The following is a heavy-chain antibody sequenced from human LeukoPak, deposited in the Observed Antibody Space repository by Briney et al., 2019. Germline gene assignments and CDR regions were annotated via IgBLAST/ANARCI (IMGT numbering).Heavy chain of an antibody. Sequence: GGSLRLSCTVSGFTVSSNSMSWVRQAPGKGLEWVSFIYSDNTHYSDSVKGRFTISRDNSKNTLYLQMNSLRAEDTAVYYCARKGAVAGTADYWGQGTLVTVSS. V-gene: IGHV3-53*01. CDR2: IYSDNT. CDR1: GFTVSSNS. CDR3: ARKGAVAGTADY. D-gene: IGHD6-19*01. J-gene: IGHJ4*02.